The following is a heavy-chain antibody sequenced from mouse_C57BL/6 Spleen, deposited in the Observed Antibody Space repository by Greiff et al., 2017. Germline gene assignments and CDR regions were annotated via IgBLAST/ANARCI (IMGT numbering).Heavy chain of an antibody. CDR3: ARGRDGGAMDY. V-gene: IGHV1-82*01. J-gene: IGHJ4*01. CDR2: IYPGDGDT. Sequence: VKLMESGPELVKPGASVKISCKASGYAFSSSWMNWVKQRPGKGLEWIGRIYPGDGDTNYNGKFKGKATLTADKSSSTAYMQLSSLTSEDSAVYFCARGRDGGAMDYWGQGTSVTVSS. D-gene: IGHD3-3*01. CDR1: GYAFSSSW.